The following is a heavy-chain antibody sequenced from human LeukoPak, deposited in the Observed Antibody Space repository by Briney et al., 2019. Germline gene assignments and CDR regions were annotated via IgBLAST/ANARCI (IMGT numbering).Heavy chain of an antibody. D-gene: IGHD1-26*01. J-gene: IGHJ4*02. CDR1: GRSISRSHNY. CDR2: IDYRGST. Sequence: SETLSLTCTVSGRSISRSHNYCAWIRQPPGKGLEWIGNIDYRGSTYYNPSLKSRVNISLDTSKSHFSLKLSSVTAADTAVYYCARQSGSHWFVPSIDYWGQGTLVTVSS. CDR3: ARQSGSHWFVPSIDY. V-gene: IGHV4-39*01.